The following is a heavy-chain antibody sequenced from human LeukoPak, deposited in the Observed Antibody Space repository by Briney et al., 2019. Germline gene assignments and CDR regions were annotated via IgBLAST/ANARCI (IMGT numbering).Heavy chain of an antibody. CDR3: ARLRGLSSGTYRYQTALEY. Sequence: PGGSLRLSCAASGFNFNTYTMHWVRQAPGKGLEWVAVISYDGGDKFYADSVKGRFTISRDNSKNTLYLQMNNLRTEDTAVYFCARLRGLSSGTYRYQTALEYWGQGSLVTVSS. CDR1: GFNFNTYT. D-gene: IGHD1-26*01. CDR2: ISYDGGDK. V-gene: IGHV3-30*04. J-gene: IGHJ4*02.